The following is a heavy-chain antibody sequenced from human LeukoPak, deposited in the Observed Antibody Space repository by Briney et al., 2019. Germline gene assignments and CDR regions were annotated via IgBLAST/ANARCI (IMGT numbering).Heavy chain of an antibody. V-gene: IGHV4-4*07. CDR1: GGSISNYY. J-gene: IGHJ4*02. D-gene: IGHD3-22*01. Sequence: SETLSLTCTVSGGSISNYYWRWVRQPAGRGLEWIGRISTSGSTNYNPSLRSRVTMSVDTSTNQFSLKLSSVTAADTAVYYCARSAVDTADFDYWGQGTLVTVSS. CDR2: ISTSGST. CDR3: ARSAVDTADFDY.